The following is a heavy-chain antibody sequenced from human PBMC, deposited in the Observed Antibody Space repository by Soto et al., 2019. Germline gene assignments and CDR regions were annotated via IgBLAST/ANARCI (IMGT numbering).Heavy chain of an antibody. CDR1: GGTFSGYA. D-gene: IGHD3-3*01. V-gene: IGHV1-69*01. CDR2: IIPLSGTT. CDR3: ARESPRRPMRTARKYYDFWGAYDRPTQEPGYFYPYAMDV. J-gene: IGHJ6*02. Sequence: VQLVQSGAEVKKPGSSVKVSCKASGGTFSGYAINWVRQAPGQGLEWLGGIIPLSGTTNYAQKVQGRVTITADESTSTAYMGPSSLASGGTAVYYWARESPRRPMRTARKYYDFWGAYDRPTQEPGYFYPYAMDVWGHGTTVTGSS.